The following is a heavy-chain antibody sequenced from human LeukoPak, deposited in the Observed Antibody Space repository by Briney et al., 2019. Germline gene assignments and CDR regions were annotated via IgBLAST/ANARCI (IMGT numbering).Heavy chain of an antibody. J-gene: IGHJ6*02. CDR3: ARDLDYDSSGYYLRVSFYYYYGMDV. CDR2: ISYDGSNK. D-gene: IGHD3-22*01. Sequence: PGGSLRLSCAASGFTFSSYAMHWVRQAPGKGLEWVAVISYDGSNKYYADSVKGRFTISRDNSKNTLYLQMNSLRAEDTAVYYCARDLDYDSSGYYLRVSFYYYYGMDVWGQGTTVTVSS. CDR1: GFTFSSYA. V-gene: IGHV3-30-3*01.